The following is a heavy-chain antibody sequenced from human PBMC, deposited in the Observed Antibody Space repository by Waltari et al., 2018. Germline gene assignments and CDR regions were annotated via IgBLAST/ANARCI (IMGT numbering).Heavy chain of an antibody. V-gene: IGHV6-1*01. CDR3: ARELISVGRGVRLFDP. D-gene: IGHD3-10*01. CDR2: TDRRPHWDS. J-gene: IGHJ5*02. CDR1: GDSVSSNAAA. Sequence: QVQLQQSGPGLVKPSQTLSLTCSISGDSVSSNAAAWNWIRQSPSRGLEWLGSTDRRPHWDSDYAESVKSRITINADTAKNHISLHLNAVTSEDTAVYYCARELISVGRGVRLFDPWGQGTLVTVSS.